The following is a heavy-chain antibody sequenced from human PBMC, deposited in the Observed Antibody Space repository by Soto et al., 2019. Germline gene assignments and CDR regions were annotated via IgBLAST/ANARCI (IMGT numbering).Heavy chain of an antibody. J-gene: IGHJ6*02. Sequence: EVQLVESGGGLVQPGGSLRLSCAAAGFTFSSYWMHWVRQAPGKGLVWVSRINGDGSNTFYADSVKGRFTISRDNAKNTVYLQMNSQRAEDTAVYYCARGIQYRYGMDVWGQGTTVTVSS. V-gene: IGHV3-74*01. CDR1: GFTFSSYW. CDR2: INGDGSNT. D-gene: IGHD4-4*01. CDR3: ARGIQYRYGMDV.